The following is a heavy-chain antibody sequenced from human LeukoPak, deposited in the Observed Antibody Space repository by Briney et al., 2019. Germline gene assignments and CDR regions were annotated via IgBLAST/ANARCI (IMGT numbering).Heavy chain of an antibody. CDR3: ARPLDYYYYGVDV. J-gene: IGHJ6*02. CDR1: GYSFTTYW. CDR2: IYPDDSTT. Sequence: GESLKISCEAFGYSFTTYWIGWVRQMPGKGLEWVGTIYPDDSTTKYGPSFQGQVTISVDTSITTAYLRWNSLKASDTAIYYCARPLDYYYYGVDVWGQGTSVTVSS. V-gene: IGHV5-51*01.